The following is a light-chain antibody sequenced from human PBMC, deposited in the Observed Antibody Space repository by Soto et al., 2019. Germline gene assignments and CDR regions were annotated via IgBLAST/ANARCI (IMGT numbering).Light chain of an antibody. Sequence: QLVLTQPASVSGSPGQSITISCTGTSSDVGGYNFVSWYQHHPGKVPKLMIYDVTNRPSGVSNRFSGSKSGNTASLTISGLQAEDEADYYCSSCTSSSTLVFGGGTKLTVL. CDR1: SSDVGGYNF. CDR2: DVT. V-gene: IGLV2-14*03. J-gene: IGLJ2*01. CDR3: SSCTSSSTLV.